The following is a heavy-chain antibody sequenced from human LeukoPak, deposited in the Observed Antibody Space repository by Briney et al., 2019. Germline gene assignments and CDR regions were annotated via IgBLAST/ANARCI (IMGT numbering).Heavy chain of an antibody. V-gene: IGHV1-18*01. Sequence: GASVKLSCKASGYTFTSYGISWVRKAPGQGLEWMGWISAYNGNTNYAQKLQGRVTMTTDTSTSTAYMELRSLRSDDTAVYYCARVRITMVRGVTTPSFDYWGQGTLVTVSS. CDR2: ISAYNGNT. CDR1: GYTFTSYG. CDR3: ARVRITMVRGVTTPSFDY. D-gene: IGHD3-10*01. J-gene: IGHJ4*02.